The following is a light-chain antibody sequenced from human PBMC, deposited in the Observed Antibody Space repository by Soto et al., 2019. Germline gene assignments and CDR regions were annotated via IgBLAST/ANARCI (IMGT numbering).Light chain of an antibody. Sequence: DIQMTQSPSSLSASVGDRDTITCRASQTISTYLHWYQQKPGKAPKLLIYAASSLQTGVPSRFSGSGSGTDFTLTISSLQPEDFATYYCQQTYSTPRTFGQGTKVEIK. V-gene: IGKV1-39*01. CDR2: AAS. CDR3: QQTYSTPRT. CDR1: QTISTY. J-gene: IGKJ1*01.